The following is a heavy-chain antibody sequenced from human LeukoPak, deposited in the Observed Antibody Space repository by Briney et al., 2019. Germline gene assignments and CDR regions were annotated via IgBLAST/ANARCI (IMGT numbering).Heavy chain of an antibody. Sequence: PGGSLRLSCAASGFTFSSYAMHWVRQAPGKGLEWVAVISYDGSNKYYADSVKGRFTISRDNSKNTRYLQMNSLRAEDTAVYYCARDVVVPAATSYYFDYWGQGTLVTVSS. CDR2: ISYDGSNK. J-gene: IGHJ4*02. CDR1: GFTFSSYA. CDR3: ARDVVVPAATSYYFDY. V-gene: IGHV3-30-3*01. D-gene: IGHD2-2*01.